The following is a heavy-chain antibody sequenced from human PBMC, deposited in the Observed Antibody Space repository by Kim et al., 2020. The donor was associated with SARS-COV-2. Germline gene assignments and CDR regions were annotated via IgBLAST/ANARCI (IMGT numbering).Heavy chain of an antibody. CDR2: TKSKVNNYAT. CDR1: GFALSGSA. CDR3: ARLYVAGRDN. Sequence: GGSLRLSCAASGFALSGSAIHWVRQASGKGLEWVGRTKSKVNNYATSYAASVKGRFTVSRDDSKSTAYLLMNNVKSEDTAVYYCARLYVAGRDNWGQGT. D-gene: IGHD6-19*01. V-gene: IGHV3-73*01. J-gene: IGHJ4*02.